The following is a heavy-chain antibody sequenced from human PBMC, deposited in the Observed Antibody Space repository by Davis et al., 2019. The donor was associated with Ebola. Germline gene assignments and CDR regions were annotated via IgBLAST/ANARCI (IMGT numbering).Heavy chain of an antibody. CDR3: ARHPQGDYDFWSGYYTGLRAFDI. V-gene: IGHV5-51*01. J-gene: IGHJ3*02. CDR1: GYSFTSYW. CDR2: IYPGDSDT. D-gene: IGHD3-3*01. Sequence: GESLKISCKGSGYSFTSYWIGWVRQMPGKGLEWMGIIYPGDSDTRYSPSFQGQVTISADKSISTAYLQWSSLKASDTAMYYCARHPQGDYDFWSGYYTGLRAFDIWGQGTMVTVSS.